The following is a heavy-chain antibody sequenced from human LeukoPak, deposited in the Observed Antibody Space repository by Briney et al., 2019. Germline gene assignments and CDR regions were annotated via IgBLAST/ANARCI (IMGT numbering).Heavy chain of an antibody. V-gene: IGHV3-23*01. Sequence: GGSLRLSCAASGFTFSSYAMSWVRQAPGKGLQWVSSISGSGESTYYADSMKGRFTISRDNSKNTLSLQMNSLRAEDTAVYFCAKGWEFRVVIPAAVSWGQGTLVTVSS. CDR1: GFTFSSYA. CDR2: ISGSGEST. D-gene: IGHD3-3*01. J-gene: IGHJ5*02. CDR3: AKGWEFRVVIPAAVS.